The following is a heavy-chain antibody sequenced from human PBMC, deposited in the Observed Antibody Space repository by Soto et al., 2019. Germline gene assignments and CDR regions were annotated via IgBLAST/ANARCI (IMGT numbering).Heavy chain of an antibody. J-gene: IGHJ5*02. CDR2: ITGGTDNT. D-gene: IGHD3-3*01. CDR3: AKNGSGISWSLLNFDP. Sequence: EVQLLESGGGLVQPGGSLRLSCAASGFTLSNYAMTWVRQAPGKGLEWVSSITGGTDNTYYTESVKGRFTISRDNSKNTLYLQMNSLTAEDTAVYCCAKNGSGISWSLLNFDPWGQGTLVTVSS. V-gene: IGHV3-23*01. CDR1: GFTLSNYA.